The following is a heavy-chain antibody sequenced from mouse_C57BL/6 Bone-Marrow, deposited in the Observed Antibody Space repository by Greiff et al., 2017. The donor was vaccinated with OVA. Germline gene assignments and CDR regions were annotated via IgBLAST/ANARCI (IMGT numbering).Heavy chain of an antibody. Sequence: QVQLKESGPELVKPGASVKISCKASGYAFSSSWMNWEKQRPGKGLEWIGRIYPGDGDTNYNGKFKGKATLTADKSSSTAYMQLSSLTSEDSAVYFCARAAPIYYYGSSYYGHWYFDVWGTGTTVTVSS. V-gene: IGHV1-82*01. CDR1: GYAFSSSW. D-gene: IGHD1-1*01. CDR3: ARAAPIYYYGSSYYGHWYFDV. J-gene: IGHJ1*03. CDR2: IYPGDGDT.